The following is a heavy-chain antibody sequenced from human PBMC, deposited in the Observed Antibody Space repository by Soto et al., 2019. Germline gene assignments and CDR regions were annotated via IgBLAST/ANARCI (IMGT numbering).Heavy chain of an antibody. Sequence: SETLSLTCAVYGGSFSGYYWSWIRQPPGKGLEWIGEINHSGSTNYNPSLKSRVTISVDTSKNQFSLKLSSVTAADTAVYYCARLHCSGGSCRQNTYYYYYYGMDVWGQGTTVTVSS. CDR3: ARLHCSGGSCRQNTYYYYYYGMDV. V-gene: IGHV4-34*01. J-gene: IGHJ6*02. CDR2: INHSGST. D-gene: IGHD2-15*01. CDR1: GGSFSGYY.